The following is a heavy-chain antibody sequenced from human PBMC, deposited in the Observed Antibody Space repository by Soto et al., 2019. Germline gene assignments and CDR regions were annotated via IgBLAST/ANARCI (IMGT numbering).Heavy chain of an antibody. D-gene: IGHD3-10*01. CDR3: VRSCTRYYGLFDS. Sequence: EVQVVESGGGVVQPGGSLRLSCEASGFRISTCWIHWVRQGPGKGLVWVSRVYTEESSATFADSVKGRFTMSRDNAKNTLYLQMNGLRDDDTAVYYCVRSCTRYYGLFDSWGPGTLVTVAS. V-gene: IGHV3-74*03. CDR1: GFRISTCW. J-gene: IGHJ4*02. CDR2: VYTEESSA.